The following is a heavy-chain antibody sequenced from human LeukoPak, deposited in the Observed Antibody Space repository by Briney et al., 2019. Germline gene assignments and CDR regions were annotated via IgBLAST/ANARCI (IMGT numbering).Heavy chain of an antibody. CDR3: AKEDGTFGSCFDY. CDR2: ISGSGGST. V-gene: IGHV3-23*01. J-gene: IGHJ4*02. D-gene: IGHD3-10*01. CDR1: GFTFSDYI. Sequence: PGGSLRLSCAASGFTFSDYIMNWVRQAPGKGLEWVSAISGSGGSTYYADSVKGRFTISRDNSKNTLYLQMNSLRAEDTAVYYCAKEDGTFGSCFDYWGQGTLVTVSS.